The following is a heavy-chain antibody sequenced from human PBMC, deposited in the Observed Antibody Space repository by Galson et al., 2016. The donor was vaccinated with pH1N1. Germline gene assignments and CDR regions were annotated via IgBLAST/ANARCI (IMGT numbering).Heavy chain of an antibody. Sequence: SLRLSCAASGFTFSDYWVHWVRQAPGKGLVWVSHINIDGSTTVYADSVKGRFTISRDNARNTLFLQMNRLRAEDTGVYYCARPRATALAYGFDPWGQGTLVTVSS. V-gene: IGHV3-74*01. J-gene: IGHJ5*02. CDR2: INIDGSTT. CDR1: GFTFSDYW. CDR3: ARPRATALAYGFDP. D-gene: IGHD2-21*02.